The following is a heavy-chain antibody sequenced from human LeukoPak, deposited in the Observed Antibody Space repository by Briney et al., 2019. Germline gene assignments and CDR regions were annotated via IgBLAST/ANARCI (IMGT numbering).Heavy chain of an antibody. CDR1: GGSISSYY. D-gene: IGHD6-13*01. V-gene: IGHV4-59*08. CDR2: IYSGGST. Sequence: SETLSLTCTVSGGSISSYYWSWIRQPPGKGLEWIGYIYSGGSTDYNPSPKSRLTLSIDTSKNQFSLNLRSMTAADTAVYYCARHFKAAASERAFDFWGQGTLVTVSS. CDR3: ARHFKAAASERAFDF. J-gene: IGHJ4*02.